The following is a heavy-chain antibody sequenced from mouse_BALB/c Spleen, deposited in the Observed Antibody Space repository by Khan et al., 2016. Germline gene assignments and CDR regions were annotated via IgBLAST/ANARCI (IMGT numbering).Heavy chain of an antibody. J-gene: IGHJ2*01. D-gene: IGHD1-1*01. V-gene: IGHV3-2*02. CDR3: SRDYYGSCYFDY. Sequence: EVQLQESGPGLVKPSQSLSLTCTVTGYSITSDYAWNWIRQFPGNKLEWMGYISYSGSTSYNPSLKSRISITRDTSKNQFFLQLNSVTTEDPATYFCSRDYYGSCYFDYLGQGPTSPVSS. CDR2: ISYSGST. CDR1: GYSITSDYA.